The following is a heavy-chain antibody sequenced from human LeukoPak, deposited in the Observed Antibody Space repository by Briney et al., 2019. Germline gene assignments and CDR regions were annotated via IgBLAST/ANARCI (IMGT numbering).Heavy chain of an antibody. CDR1: GFTFSSYW. J-gene: IGHJ4*02. D-gene: IGHD6-13*01. CDR3: ARDRSGIAAAGTEFDY. CDR2: IKQDGSEK. V-gene: IGHV3-7*01. Sequence: PGGSLRLSCAASGFTFSSYWMSWVRQAPGKGLEWVANIKQDGSEKYYVDSVKGRFTISRDNAKNSLYLQMNSLRAEDTAVYYCARDRSGIAAAGTEFDYWGQGTLVTVSS.